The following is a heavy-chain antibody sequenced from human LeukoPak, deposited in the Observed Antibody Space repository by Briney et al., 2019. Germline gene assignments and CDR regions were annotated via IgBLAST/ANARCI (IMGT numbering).Heavy chain of an antibody. V-gene: IGHV1-46*01. CDR2: INPSGGST. J-gene: IGHJ4*02. D-gene: IGHD1-26*01. CDR1: GYTFSNYG. Sequence: ASVKVSCKASGYTFSNYGLNWVRQAPGQGLEWMGIINPSGGSTSYAQKFQGRVTMTRDTSISTAYMELSRLRSDDTAVYYCARLSIVGASGIDYWGQGTLVTVSS. CDR3: ARLSIVGASGIDY.